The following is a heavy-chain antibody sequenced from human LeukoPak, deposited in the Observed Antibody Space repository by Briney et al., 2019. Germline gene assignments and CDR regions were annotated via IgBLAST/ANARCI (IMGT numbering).Heavy chain of an antibody. Sequence: SETLSLTCAVYGGSFSGYYWSWIRQPPGKGLEWIGEINHSGSTNYNPSLKSRVTISVDTSKNQFSLKLSSVTAADTAVYYCARHPQWLRAFDIWGQGTMVTVSS. CDR2: INHSGST. D-gene: IGHD6-19*01. CDR3: ARHPQWLRAFDI. J-gene: IGHJ3*02. V-gene: IGHV4-34*01. CDR1: GGSFSGYY.